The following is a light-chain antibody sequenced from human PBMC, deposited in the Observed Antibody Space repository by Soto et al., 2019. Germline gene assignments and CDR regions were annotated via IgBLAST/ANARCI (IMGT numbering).Light chain of an antibody. CDR2: GAS. V-gene: IGKV3-20*01. Sequence: ALTQSACPLSWSAGQRATLSCRASQSVGSIYLAWYQQKTGQAPRLLIHGASNRASGIPDRFSGSGSGTDFTLTISRLEPGDFAVYYCQQYGSSPRTFGQGTKVDI. CDR3: QQYGSSPRT. CDR1: QSVGSIY. J-gene: IGKJ1*01.